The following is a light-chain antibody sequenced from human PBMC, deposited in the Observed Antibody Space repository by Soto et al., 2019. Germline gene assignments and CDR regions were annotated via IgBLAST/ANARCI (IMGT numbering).Light chain of an antibody. CDR1: QSVSNY. J-gene: IGKJ1*01. CDR2: GAS. CDR3: QQYGGSPQT. V-gene: IGKV3-20*01. Sequence: EIVLTQSPGTLSLSPGERATLSCRASQSVSNYLAWYQQKPGQAPRLLIYGASRRATVIPDRFSGSGSGTDFTLTISGLEPEDCAVYYCQQYGGSPQTFGQGTNVEIK.